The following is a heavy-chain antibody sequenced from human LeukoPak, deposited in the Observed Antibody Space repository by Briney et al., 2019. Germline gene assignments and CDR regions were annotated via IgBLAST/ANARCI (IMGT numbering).Heavy chain of an antibody. CDR1: GFTFRSHA. V-gene: IGHV3-23*01. Sequence: GGSLRLSCAASGFTFRSHAMSWVRQAPGQGLEWVSAISGTGGSTSYAGSVKGRFTISRDNSKNTLYLQMNSLRGEDTAVYYCAKDIGDPNWIHFDYWGQGTLVTVSS. J-gene: IGHJ4*02. D-gene: IGHD3-16*01. CDR3: AKDIGDPNWIHFDY. CDR2: ISGTGGST.